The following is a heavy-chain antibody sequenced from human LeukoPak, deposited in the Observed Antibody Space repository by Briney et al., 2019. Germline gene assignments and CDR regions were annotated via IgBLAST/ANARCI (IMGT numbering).Heavy chain of an antibody. CDR3: AREAHYYDSSGYESYYFDY. Sequence: GGSLRLSCAASGFTVSSNYMSWVRQAPGKGLEWVSVIYSGGSTYYADSVKGRFTISRDNSKNTLYLQMNSLRAEDTAVYYCAREAHYYDSSGYESYYFDYWGQGTLVTVSS. V-gene: IGHV3-53*01. CDR1: GFTVSSNY. CDR2: IYSGGST. J-gene: IGHJ4*02. D-gene: IGHD3-22*01.